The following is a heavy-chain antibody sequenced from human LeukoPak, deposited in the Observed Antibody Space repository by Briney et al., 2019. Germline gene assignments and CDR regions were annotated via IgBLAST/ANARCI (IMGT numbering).Heavy chain of an antibody. J-gene: IGHJ4*02. D-gene: IGHD6-19*01. V-gene: IGHV3-48*03. CDR1: GFTFSSYE. CDR3: ARVAVAGIFLDY. CDR2: ISSSGSTI. Sequence: PAGGSLRLSCAASGFTFSSYEMNWVRQAPGKGLEWVSYISSSGSTIYYADSVKGRFTISRDNVKNSLYLQMNSLRAEDTAVYYCARVAVAGIFLDYWGQGTLVTVSS.